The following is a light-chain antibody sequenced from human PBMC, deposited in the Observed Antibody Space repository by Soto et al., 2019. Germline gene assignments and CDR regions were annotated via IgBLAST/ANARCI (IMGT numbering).Light chain of an antibody. V-gene: IGLV2-14*03. Sequence: QSAQTQPASVSGSPGQSLTISCTGTSSDVGGYNYVSWYQQHPGKAPKLMIYDVSNRPSGISNRFSGSKSGNTASLTISGLQAEDEADYYCSSYTTSSAPHVVFGGGTKLTVL. CDR1: SSDVGGYNY. CDR3: SSYTTSSAPHVV. CDR2: DVS. J-gene: IGLJ2*01.